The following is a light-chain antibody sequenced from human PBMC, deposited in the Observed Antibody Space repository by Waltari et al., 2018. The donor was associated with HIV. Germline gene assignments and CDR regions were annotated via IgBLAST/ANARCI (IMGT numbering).Light chain of an antibody. V-gene: IGKV3-20*01. CDR2: GAS. CDR3: QYFTSTPTYT. Sequence: EVVLTQSPGTLSLSPGERISLSCRANQTVNTNFLTWYQQRPGQAPRLLIYGASNRATDIPDRFSGFGSGTDFTLIISTLDPEDSALYFCQYFTSTPTYTFGQGTKLEIK. J-gene: IGKJ2*01. CDR1: QTVNTNF.